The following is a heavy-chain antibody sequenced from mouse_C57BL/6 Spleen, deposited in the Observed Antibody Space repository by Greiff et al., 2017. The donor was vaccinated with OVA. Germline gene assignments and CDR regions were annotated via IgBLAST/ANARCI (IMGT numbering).Heavy chain of an antibody. CDR3: ARGKDAIDY. CDR1: GYTFTDYY. J-gene: IGHJ4*01. V-gene: IGHV1-19*01. Sequence: VQLQQSGPVLVKPGASVKMSCKASGYTFTDYYMNWVKQSHGKSLEWIGVINPYNGGTSYNQKFKGKATLTVDKSSSTAHMELNSLTSEDSAFYYCARGKDAIDYWGQGTSVTVSA. CDR2: INPYNGGT.